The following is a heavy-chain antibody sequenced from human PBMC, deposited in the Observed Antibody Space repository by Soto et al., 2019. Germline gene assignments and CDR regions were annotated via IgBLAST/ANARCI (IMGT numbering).Heavy chain of an antibody. CDR2: IIPIFGTA. V-gene: IGHV1-69*13. J-gene: IGHJ4*02. CDR1: GGTFSSYA. Sequence: GASVKVSCKASGGTFSSYAISWVRQAPGQELEWMGGIIPIFGTANYAQKFQGRVTITADESTSTAYMELSSLRSEDTAVYYCARVYYDSSGYPNDYWGQGTLVTVSS. CDR3: ARVYYDSSGYPNDY. D-gene: IGHD3-22*01.